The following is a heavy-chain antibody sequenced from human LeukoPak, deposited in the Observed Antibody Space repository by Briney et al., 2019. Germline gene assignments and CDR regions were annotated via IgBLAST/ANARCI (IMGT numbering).Heavy chain of an antibody. CDR1: GFTFSSYN. Sequence: GGSLRLSCAASGFTFSSYNVNWVRQAPGKGLEWVANIRRDGSETHYVDSVMGRFTISRDNAKNSLYLQMNSLRAEDTAVYYCARDDTHYGSSGSFYDAFDVWGQGTMVTVSS. CDR2: IRRDGSET. CDR3: ARDDTHYGSSGSFYDAFDV. V-gene: IGHV3-7*01. D-gene: IGHD3-22*01. J-gene: IGHJ3*01.